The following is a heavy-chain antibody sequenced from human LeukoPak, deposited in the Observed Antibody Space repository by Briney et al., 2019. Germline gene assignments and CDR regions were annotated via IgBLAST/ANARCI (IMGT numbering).Heavy chain of an antibody. CDR3: TTEGYSSSWGFDY. Sequence: GGSLRLSCAASGFTFSDYYMSWIRQAPGKGLEWVSYISSSGSTIYYADSVKGRFTISRDNAKNSLYLQMNSLRAEDTAVYYCTTEGYSSSWGFDYWGQGTLVTVSS. CDR2: ISSSGSTI. J-gene: IGHJ4*02. CDR1: GFTFSDYY. D-gene: IGHD6-13*01. V-gene: IGHV3-11*01.